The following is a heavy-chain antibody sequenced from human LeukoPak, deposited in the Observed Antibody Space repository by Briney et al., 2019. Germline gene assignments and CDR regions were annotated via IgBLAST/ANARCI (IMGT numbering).Heavy chain of an antibody. CDR3: AKELPYYDSSGYYLGGFDY. CDR1: GFTFSSYG. J-gene: IGHJ4*02. CDR2: ISYDGSNK. V-gene: IGHV3-30*18. D-gene: IGHD3-22*01. Sequence: GGSLRLSCAASGFTFSSYGMHWVRQAPGKGLEWVAVISYDGSNKYYADSVKGRFTISRDNSKNTLYLQMNSLRAEDTAVYYCAKELPYYDSSGYYLGGFDYWGQGTLVSVSS.